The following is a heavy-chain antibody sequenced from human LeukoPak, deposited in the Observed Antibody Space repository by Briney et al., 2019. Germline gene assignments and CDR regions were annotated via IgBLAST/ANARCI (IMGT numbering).Heavy chain of an antibody. D-gene: IGHD6-13*01. CDR2: ISSSGSTI. CDR3: ARDASDGSSWYEDWFDP. V-gene: IGHV3-48*03. J-gene: IGHJ5*02. CDR1: GFTFSSYE. Sequence: PGGSLRLSCAASGFTFSSYEMNWVRQAPGKGLEWVSYISSSGSTIYYADSVKGRFTISRDNAKNSLYLQMNSLRAEDTAVYYCARDASDGSSWYEDWFDPWGQGTLVTVSS.